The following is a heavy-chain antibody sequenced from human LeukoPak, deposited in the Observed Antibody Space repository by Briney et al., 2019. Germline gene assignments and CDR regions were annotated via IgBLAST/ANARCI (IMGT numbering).Heavy chain of an antibody. CDR1: GASVTDYY. CDR3: TRGHWGLQS. D-gene: IGHD7-27*01. CDR2: IHHSVNS. V-gene: IGHV4-59*02. J-gene: IGHJ5*02. Sequence: SETLSLTCTVSGASVTDYYWSWIRQSPGKGLEWISYIHHSVNSDYNHPLRSRVTTSLGTSKNQFSLNLISVTAADTAVYYCTRGHWGLQSWSQGTLVTVSS.